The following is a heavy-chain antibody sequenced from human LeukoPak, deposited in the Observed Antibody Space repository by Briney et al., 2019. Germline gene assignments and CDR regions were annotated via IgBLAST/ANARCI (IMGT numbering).Heavy chain of an antibody. CDR2: INHSGST. V-gene: IGHV4-34*01. D-gene: IGHD6-6*01. J-gene: IGHJ5*02. CDR3: ARSEVDLIAARPGGIDP. Sequence: PSETLSLTCAVYGGSFSGYYWSWIRQPPGKGLEWIGEINHSGSTNYNPSLKSRVTISVDTSKNQFSLKLSSVTAADTAVYYCARSEVDLIAARPGGIDPWGQGTLVTVSS. CDR1: GGSFSGYY.